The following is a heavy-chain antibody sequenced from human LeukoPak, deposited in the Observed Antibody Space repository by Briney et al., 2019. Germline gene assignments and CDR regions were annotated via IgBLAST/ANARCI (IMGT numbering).Heavy chain of an antibody. CDR2: ISGSGGST. Sequence: GGSLRLSCAASGFTFSSYAMSWVRQAPGKGLEWVSAISGSGGSTYCADSVKGRFTISRDNSKNTLYLQMNSLRAEDTAVYYCAKDDSSGYTYLFDYWGQGTLVAVSS. V-gene: IGHV3-23*01. D-gene: IGHD3-22*01. J-gene: IGHJ4*02. CDR1: GFTFSSYA. CDR3: AKDDSSGYTYLFDY.